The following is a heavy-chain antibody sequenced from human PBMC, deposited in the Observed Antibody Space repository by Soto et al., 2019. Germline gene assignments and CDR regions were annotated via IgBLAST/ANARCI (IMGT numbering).Heavy chain of an antibody. V-gene: IGHV4-31*03. CDR1: GGSISSGGYY. Sequence: LSLTCTVSGGSISSGGYYWSWIRQHPGKGLEWIGYIYYSGSTYYNPSLKSRVTISVDTSKNQFSLKLSSVTAADTAVYYCARVTMVRGVIWYFDYWGQGTLVTVSS. J-gene: IGHJ4*02. CDR3: ARVTMVRGVIWYFDY. CDR2: IYYSGST. D-gene: IGHD3-10*01.